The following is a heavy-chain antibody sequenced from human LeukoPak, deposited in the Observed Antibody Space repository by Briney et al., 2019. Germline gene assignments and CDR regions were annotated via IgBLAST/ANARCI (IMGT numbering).Heavy chain of an antibody. Sequence: PGRSLRLSCAAPGFTFSSYGMHWVRQAPGKGLEWVAVISYDGSNKYYADSVKGRFTISRDNSKNTLYLQMNSLRAEDTAVYYCAKEFDYWGQGTLVTVSS. CDR3: AKEFDY. CDR1: GFTFSSYG. J-gene: IGHJ4*02. CDR2: ISYDGSNK. V-gene: IGHV3-30*18.